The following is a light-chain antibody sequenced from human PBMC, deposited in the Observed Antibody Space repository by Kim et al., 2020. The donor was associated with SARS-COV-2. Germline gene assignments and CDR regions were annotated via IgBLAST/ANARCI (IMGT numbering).Light chain of an antibody. J-gene: IGKJ4*01. Sequence: LSTGEGATLSCRASESLSSNYLAGYQQKPGQTPRLLIYGTSTRATGIPDRFSGSGSETDFTLTISRLEPEDFAVYYCQQYDNSPLTFGGGTKLEI. CDR3: QQYDNSPLT. V-gene: IGKV3-20*01. CDR2: GTS. CDR1: ESLSSNY.